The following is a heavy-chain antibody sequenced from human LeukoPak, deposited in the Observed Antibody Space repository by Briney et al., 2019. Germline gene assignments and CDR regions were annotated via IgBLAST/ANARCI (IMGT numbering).Heavy chain of an antibody. D-gene: IGHD3-22*01. CDR2: ISYDGSNK. CDR3: ARDVTYYDSSGYHAY. CDR1: GFTFSSYA. V-gene: IGHV3-30-3*01. J-gene: IGHJ4*02. Sequence: GGSLRLSCAASGFTFSSYAMHWVRQAPGKGLEWVAVISYDGSNKYYADSVKGRFTISRDNSKNTLYLQMNSLRAEDTAVYYCARDVTYYDSSGYHAYWGQGTLVTVSS.